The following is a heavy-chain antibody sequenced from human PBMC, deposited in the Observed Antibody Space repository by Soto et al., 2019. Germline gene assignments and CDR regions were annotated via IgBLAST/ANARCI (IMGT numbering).Heavy chain of an antibody. Sequence: SLSLSCVASLITFGSRAMSWVRQSPGEGLEWVSTITDTGGDTKYADSVRGRFTMSRDNSKKTLYLQMNSLRVEDSALYYCARGSTDSYPGSRIFDFWGRGTLVTVSS. CDR2: ITDTGGDT. CDR3: ARGSTDSYPGSRIFDF. D-gene: IGHD3-10*01. CDR1: LITFGSRA. J-gene: IGHJ4*02. V-gene: IGHV3-23*01.